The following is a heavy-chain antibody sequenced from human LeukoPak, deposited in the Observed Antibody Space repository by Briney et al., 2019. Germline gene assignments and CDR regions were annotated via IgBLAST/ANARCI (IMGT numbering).Heavy chain of an antibody. V-gene: IGHV4-39*01. J-gene: IGHJ4*02. CDR1: GGSISSSSYY. CDR3: ARRKSSSWPFDY. Sequence: SETLSLTCTVSGGSISSSSYYWGWIRQPPGKGLEWIGSIYYSGSTYYNPSLKSRVTISVDTSKNQFSLKLSSVTAADTAVYYCARRKSSSWPFDYWGQGTLVTVSS. D-gene: IGHD6-13*01. CDR2: IYYSGST.